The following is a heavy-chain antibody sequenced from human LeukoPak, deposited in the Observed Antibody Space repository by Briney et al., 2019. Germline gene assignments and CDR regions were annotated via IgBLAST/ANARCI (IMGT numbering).Heavy chain of an antibody. Sequence: GGSLRLSCAASGFTFSSYAMHWVRQAPGKGLEWVAVISYDGSNKYYADSVKGRFTISRDNSKNTLYLQMDSLRAEDTAVYYCARDRAWNYFDYWGQGTLVTVSS. D-gene: IGHD3-3*01. CDR2: ISYDGSNK. CDR1: GFTFSSYA. V-gene: IGHV3-30-3*01. J-gene: IGHJ4*02. CDR3: ARDRAWNYFDY.